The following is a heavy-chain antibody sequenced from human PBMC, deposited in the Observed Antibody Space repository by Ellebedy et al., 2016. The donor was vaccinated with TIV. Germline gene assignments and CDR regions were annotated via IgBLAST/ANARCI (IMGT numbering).Heavy chain of an antibody. CDR2: ISSSGNTI. Sequence: PGGSLRLSCAASGFTFRSSTMNWVRQAPGKGLEWLSYISSSGNTIYYADSVKGRFTISRDNAKNCLYLQMNSLRVEDTALYYCAKSDNYNGHFDYWGQGTLVTVSS. D-gene: IGHD5-24*01. V-gene: IGHV3-48*01. CDR3: AKSDNYNGHFDY. CDR1: GFTFRSST. J-gene: IGHJ4*02.